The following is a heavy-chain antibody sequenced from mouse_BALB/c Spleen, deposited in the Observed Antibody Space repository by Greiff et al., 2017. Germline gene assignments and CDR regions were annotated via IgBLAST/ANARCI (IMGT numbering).Heavy chain of an antibody. CDR3: ERDPPPGSSLDY. CDR2: IYPGDGDT. V-gene: IGHV1-82*01. Sequence: VQLQQSGPELVKPGASVKISCKASGYAFSSSWMNWVKQRPGQGLEWIGRIYPGDGDTNYNGKFKGKATLTADKSSSTAYMQLSSLTSVDSAVYLCERDPPPGSSLDYWGQGTSVTVSS. J-gene: IGHJ4*01. D-gene: IGHD1-1*01. CDR1: GYAFSSSW.